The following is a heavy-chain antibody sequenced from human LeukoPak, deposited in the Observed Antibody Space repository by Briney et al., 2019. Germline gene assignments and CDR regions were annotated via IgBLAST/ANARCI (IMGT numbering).Heavy chain of an antibody. CDR3: ARDRGYYDYVWGSYPSY. CDR1: GYTFTSYG. J-gene: IGHJ4*02. D-gene: IGHD3-16*02. Sequence: ASVKVSCKASGYTFTSYGISWVRQAPGQGLEWMGWISAYNGNTNYAQKLQGRVTMTTDTSTSTAYMELRSLRSDDTAVYYCARDRGYYDYVWGSYPSYWGQGTLVTVSS. V-gene: IGHV1-18*01. CDR2: ISAYNGNT.